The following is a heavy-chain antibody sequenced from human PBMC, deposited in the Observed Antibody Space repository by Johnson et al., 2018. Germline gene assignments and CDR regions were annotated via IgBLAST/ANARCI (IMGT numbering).Heavy chain of an antibody. D-gene: IGHD6-19*01. Sequence: QVQLVESGPGLVKPSETLTLTCTVSGDSIGSYSWTWIRQPPGKGLEWIGYIFYSGSTKYNPSLKSRVTISLDTTKNEFSLKLWSVTAADTAGYYWARVAAGPYYYGRDVGGQGTTVAVFS. CDR3: ARVAAGPYYYGRDV. CDR1: GDSIGSYS. V-gene: IGHV4-59*01. CDR2: IFYSGST. J-gene: IGHJ6*02.